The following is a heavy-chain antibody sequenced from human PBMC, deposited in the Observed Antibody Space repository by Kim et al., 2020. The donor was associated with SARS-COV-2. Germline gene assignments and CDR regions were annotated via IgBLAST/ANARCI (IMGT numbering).Heavy chain of an antibody. J-gene: IGHJ6*02. V-gene: IGHV1-18*04. Sequence: ASVKVSCKASGYTFTSYGISWVRQAPGQGLEWMGWISAYNGNTNYAQKLQGRVTMTTDTSTSTAYMELRSLRSDDTAVYYCAREGSYYLYYYYYGMDVWGQGTTVTVSS. CDR3: AREGSYYLYYYYYGMDV. CDR1: GYTFTSYG. D-gene: IGHD3-10*01. CDR2: ISAYNGNT.